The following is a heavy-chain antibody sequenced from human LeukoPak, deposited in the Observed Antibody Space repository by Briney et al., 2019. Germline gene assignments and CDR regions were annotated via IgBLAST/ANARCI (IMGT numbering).Heavy chain of an antibody. CDR1: GFTFSSYE. D-gene: IGHD3-10*01. V-gene: IGHV3-48*03. Sequence: GGSLRLSCAASGFTFSSYEMNWVRQAPGKGLEWVSYISSSGSTIYYADSVKGRFTISRDNAKKSLYLQMNNLRAEDTAVYYCARAGEDSGSYDRTKRWFDPWGQGTLVTVSS. J-gene: IGHJ5*02. CDR3: ARAGEDSGSYDRTKRWFDP. CDR2: ISSSGSTI.